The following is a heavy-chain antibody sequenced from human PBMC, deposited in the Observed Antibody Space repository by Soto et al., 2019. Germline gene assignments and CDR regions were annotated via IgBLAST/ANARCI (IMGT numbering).Heavy chain of an antibody. CDR3: AKDIGFQQHLFVFDN. CDR1: GGTFSNYA. V-gene: IGHV1-69*13. Sequence: ASVKVSCKASGGTFSNYAFSWVREAPGQGLEWMGGILPIFTTATYAPKFQDRVTITADESTSTVYMDLSSLRSEDTALYYCAKDIGFQQHLFVFDNWGQGTLVTVSS. CDR2: ILPIFTTA. J-gene: IGHJ4*02. D-gene: IGHD6-13*01.